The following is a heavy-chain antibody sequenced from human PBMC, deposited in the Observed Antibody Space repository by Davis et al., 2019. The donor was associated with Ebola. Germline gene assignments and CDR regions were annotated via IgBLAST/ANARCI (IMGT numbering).Heavy chain of an antibody. CDR2: INPNSGGT. D-gene: IGHD1-26*01. CDR1: GYTFTGYY. CDR3: ARYFVSGSYGVDPEFDY. Sequence: ASVKVSCKASGYTFTGYYMHWVRQAPGQGLEWMGWINPNSGGTNYAQKFQGRVTMTRDTSISTAYMELSNLRSDDTAVYYCARYFVSGSYGVDPEFDYWGQGTLVTVSS. J-gene: IGHJ4*02. V-gene: IGHV1-2*02.